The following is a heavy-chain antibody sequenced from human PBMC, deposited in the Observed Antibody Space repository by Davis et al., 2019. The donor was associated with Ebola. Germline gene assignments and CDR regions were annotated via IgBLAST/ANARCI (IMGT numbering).Heavy chain of an antibody. D-gene: IGHD1-26*01. CDR1: GFTYSNYA. V-gene: IGHV3-23*01. CDR2: ISGNGGTT. J-gene: IGHJ3*02. CDR3: AKDTSNIWFDI. Sequence: GESLKISCAASGFTYSNYAMHWVRQAPGKGLEWVSAISGNGGTTYYADSVKGRFTISRDNSKNTLYLQMNGLRVEDTAIYYCAKDTSNIWFDIWGQGTMVTVSS.